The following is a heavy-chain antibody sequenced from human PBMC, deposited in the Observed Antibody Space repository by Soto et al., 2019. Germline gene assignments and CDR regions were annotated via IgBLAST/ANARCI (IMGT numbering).Heavy chain of an antibody. CDR3: ARAVGGYPEGYYYGMDV. V-gene: IGHV1-69*12. CDR2: IIPIFGTA. D-gene: IGHD3-22*01. J-gene: IGHJ6*02. Sequence: QVQLVQSGAEVKKPGSSVKVSCKASGGTFSSYAISWVRQAPGQGLEWMGGIIPIFGTANYAQKFQGRVTITADESTSTAYRELSSLRSEDTAVYYCARAVGGYPEGYYYGMDVWGQGTTVTVSS. CDR1: GGTFSSYA.